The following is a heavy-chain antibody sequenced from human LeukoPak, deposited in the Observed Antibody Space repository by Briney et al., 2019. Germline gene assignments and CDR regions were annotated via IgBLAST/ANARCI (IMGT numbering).Heavy chain of an antibody. V-gene: IGHV3-21*05. J-gene: IGHJ4*02. CDR3: TRDLSMWYRGVMSY. Sequence: GGSLRLSCVASGFSFSRDSMNWVRQAPGKGLEWISYISYDSMIKYYADSVKGRFIISRDNAENTLYLQMTSLRAEDTAVYYCTRDLSMWYRGVMSYWGQGTLVTVSS. CDR1: GFSFSRDS. D-gene: IGHD3-10*01. CDR2: ISYDSMIK.